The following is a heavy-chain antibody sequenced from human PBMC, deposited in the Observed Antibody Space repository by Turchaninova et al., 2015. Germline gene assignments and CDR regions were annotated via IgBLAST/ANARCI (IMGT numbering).Heavy chain of an antibody. J-gene: IGHJ5*02. V-gene: IGHV1-46*01. Sequence: QVQLVQSGAEVKKPGASVRVSCRASGYTFISYYMHWVRQAPGQGREWKGIINPSGGSTRYAQKFQGRVTMTRDTSTSTVYMELNSLRSEDTAVYYCARVGGYCSGGACYNWFDPWGQGTLVTVSS. CDR2: INPSGGST. CDR1: GYTFISYY. D-gene: IGHD2-15*01. CDR3: ARVGGYCSGGACYNWFDP.